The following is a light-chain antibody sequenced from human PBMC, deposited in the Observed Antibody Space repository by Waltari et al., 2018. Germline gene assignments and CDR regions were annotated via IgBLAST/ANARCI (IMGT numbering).Light chain of an antibody. CDR1: QSFGDN. J-gene: IGKJ2*03. V-gene: IGKV3-15*01. CDR3: QQYKSWPYS. Sequence: EIVMTQSPATLSVSPGEGATLSCSASQSFGDNLAWFQQKPGQAPRLVIFAASMRATGIPARFSGAASGTEFTLTISSLQSEDVGVYFCQQYKSWPYSFGQGTKLEIK. CDR2: AAS.